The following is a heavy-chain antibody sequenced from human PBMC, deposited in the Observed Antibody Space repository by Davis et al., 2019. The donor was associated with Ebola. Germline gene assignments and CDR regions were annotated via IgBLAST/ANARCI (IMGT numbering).Heavy chain of an antibody. V-gene: IGHV3-74*01. J-gene: IGHJ4*02. D-gene: IGHD6-19*01. CDR1: GFTFRSYY. CDR2: IDPDGSRV. CDR3: ARQYSTVWYHFDYFDY. Sequence: GESLKISCAASGFTFRSYYMHWVRQVSGKGLVWVSGIDPDGSRVSYADSVKGRFTVSRDNSKNTVFLQMNSLTAEDTAVYYCARQYSTVWYHFDYFDYWGQGIPVTVSS.